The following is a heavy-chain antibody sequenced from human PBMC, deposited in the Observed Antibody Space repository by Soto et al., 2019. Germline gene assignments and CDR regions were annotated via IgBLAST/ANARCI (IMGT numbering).Heavy chain of an antibody. CDR3: AREHPNYDILTGYPPY. D-gene: IGHD3-9*01. CDR2: ISSSSSTI. V-gene: IGHV3-48*02. J-gene: IGHJ4*02. Sequence: PGGSLRLSCAASGFTFSSYSMNWVRQAPGKGLEWVSYISSSSSTIYYADSVKGRFTISRDNAKNSLYLQMNSLRDEDTAVYYCAREHPNYDILTGYPPYWGKGTLVTVSS. CDR1: GFTFSSYS.